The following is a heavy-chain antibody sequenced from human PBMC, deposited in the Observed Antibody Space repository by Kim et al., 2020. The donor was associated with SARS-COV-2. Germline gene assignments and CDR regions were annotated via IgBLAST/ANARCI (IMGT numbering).Heavy chain of an antibody. CDR2: T. CDR3: ARTWNDGLFDY. J-gene: IGHJ4*02. V-gene: IGHV1-2*02. Sequence: TNYAQKFQGRVTMTRDTSISTAYMELSRLRSDDTAVYYCARTWNDGLFDYWGQGTLVTVSS. D-gene: IGHD1-1*01.